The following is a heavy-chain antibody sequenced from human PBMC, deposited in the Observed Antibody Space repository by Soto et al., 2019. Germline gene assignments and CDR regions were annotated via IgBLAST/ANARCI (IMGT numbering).Heavy chain of an antibody. V-gene: IGHV3-53*01. D-gene: IGHD5-12*01. CDR3: ARVSGYVGGMDV. J-gene: IGHJ6*02. Sequence: GGSLRLSCAASGFIVSNTYMSWVRQAQGKGLEWVSLIYTGGSTYYADSVKGRFTISRDNSKNTLYLQMDSLRAEDTAVYYCARVSGYVGGMDVWGQGTTVTVSS. CDR1: GFIVSNTY. CDR2: IYTGGST.